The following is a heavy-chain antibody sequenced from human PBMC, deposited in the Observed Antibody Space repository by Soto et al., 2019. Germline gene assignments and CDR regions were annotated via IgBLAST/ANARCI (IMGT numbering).Heavy chain of an antibody. V-gene: IGHV5-51*01. Sequence: GGSLKISRKGSGYSFPSYWNAWVRQPPGKGLEWMGIIYPGDSNTRYSPSFQGQVTISADKSNSTAYLQWSSLTASDPAIYYCAKTTAYFHYGMDVWGQGTTVTVSS. CDR2: IYPGDSNT. CDR1: GYSFPSYW. J-gene: IGHJ6*02. D-gene: IGHD4-17*01. CDR3: AKTTAYFHYGMDV.